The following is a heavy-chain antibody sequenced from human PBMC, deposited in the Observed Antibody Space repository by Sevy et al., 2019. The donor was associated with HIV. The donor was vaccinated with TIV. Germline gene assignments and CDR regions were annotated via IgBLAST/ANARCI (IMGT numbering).Heavy chain of an antibody. Sequence: ASVKVSCKASGGNFKNYVISWVRQAPGHGLEWMGRMSPVFGKTDYAEKFQDRITITADESTSTAYMALSSLTSEDTAIYYCARGSTTVITPAFNWFDPWGQGTLVTVSS. CDR3: ARGSTTVITPAFNWFDP. J-gene: IGHJ5*02. CDR1: GGNFKNYV. D-gene: IGHD4-4*01. CDR2: MSPVFGKT. V-gene: IGHV1-69*13.